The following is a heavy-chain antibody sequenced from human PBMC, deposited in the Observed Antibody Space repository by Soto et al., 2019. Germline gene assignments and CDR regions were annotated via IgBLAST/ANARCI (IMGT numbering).Heavy chain of an antibody. CDR1: GGSISSYY. Sequence: SLTCTVSGGSISSYYWSWIRQPPGKGLEWIGYIYYSGSTNYNPSLKSRVTISVATSKNQFSLKLSSVTAADTAVYYCARNGGLQAIDYWGQGTLFTV. CDR2: IYYSGST. CDR3: ARNGGLQAIDY. V-gene: IGHV4-59*01. D-gene: IGHD4-4*01. J-gene: IGHJ4*02.